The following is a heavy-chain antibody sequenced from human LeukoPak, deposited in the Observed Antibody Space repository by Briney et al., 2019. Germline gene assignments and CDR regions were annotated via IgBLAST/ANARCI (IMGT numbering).Heavy chain of an antibody. Sequence: GASVKVSCKASGYTFTGYYMHWVRQAPGQGLEWMGWINPNSGGTNYAQKFQDWVTMTRDTSISTAYMELSSLRSEDTAVYYCARRAGGCSSTSCYTAFDIWGQGTMVTVSS. CDR2: INPNSGGT. D-gene: IGHD2-2*02. CDR3: ARRAGGCSSTSCYTAFDI. CDR1: GYTFTGYY. V-gene: IGHV1-2*04. J-gene: IGHJ3*02.